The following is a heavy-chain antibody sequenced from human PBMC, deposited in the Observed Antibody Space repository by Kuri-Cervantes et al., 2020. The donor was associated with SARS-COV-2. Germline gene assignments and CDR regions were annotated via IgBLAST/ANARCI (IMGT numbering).Heavy chain of an antibody. V-gene: IGHV3-30*03. J-gene: IGHJ6*02. CDR3: ARVYEYVRLAWGMDV. D-gene: IGHD2/OR15-2a*01. CDR2: ISYDGSSK. CDR1: GFTFSSYG. Sequence: GESLKISCAASGFTFSSYGMHWDRQAPGKGLEWVAVISYDGSSKYYADSVKGRFTISRDNPKNTLYLQMNRLTIEDTAVYYCARVYEYVRLAWGMDVWGQGTTVTVSS.